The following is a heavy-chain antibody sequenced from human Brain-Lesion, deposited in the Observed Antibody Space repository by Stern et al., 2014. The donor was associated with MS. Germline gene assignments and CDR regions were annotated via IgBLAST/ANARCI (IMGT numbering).Heavy chain of an antibody. Sequence: VQLVESGPGLVKPSQTLSLSCTVSGGSISSGGYYWSWIRQPAGKGLEWIGRIFNSGSTSSNPSLKSRVTISIDTSKNQFSLRLNSMTAADTAVYYCARGRVVPGFQYYATDVWGQGTTVIVSS. CDR2: IFNSGST. CDR1: GGSISSGGYY. V-gene: IGHV4-61*02. J-gene: IGHJ6*02. CDR3: ARGRVVPGFQYYATDV. D-gene: IGHD2-2*01.